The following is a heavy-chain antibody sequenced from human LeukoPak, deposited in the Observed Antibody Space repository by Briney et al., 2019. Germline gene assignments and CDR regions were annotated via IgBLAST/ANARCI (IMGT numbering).Heavy chain of an antibody. CDR3: ARGDSGSPLDY. V-gene: IGHV4-59*01. J-gene: IGHJ4*02. Sequence: ASETLSLTCTVSGGSISSYYWSWIRQPPGKGLEWIGYIYYSGSTNYNPSLKSRVTISVDTSKNQFSLKLSSVTAADTAVYYCARGDSGSPLDYWGQGTLVTVSS. CDR1: GGSISSYY. CDR2: IYYSGST. D-gene: IGHD1-26*01.